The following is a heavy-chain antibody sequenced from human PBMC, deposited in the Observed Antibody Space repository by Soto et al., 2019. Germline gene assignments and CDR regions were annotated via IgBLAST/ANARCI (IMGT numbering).Heavy chain of an antibody. CDR3: AREGVDTAMVYYFDY. J-gene: IGHJ4*02. V-gene: IGHV4-59*01. Sequence: PSQPLSHTCTVSGGSISSYYWSWIRKPQGKGLEWIGYIYYSGSTYYNPSLKSRVTISVDTSKNQFSLKLTSVTAADTAVYYCAREGVDTAMVYYFDYWGQGTLVTVSS. D-gene: IGHD5-18*01. CDR1: GGSISSYY. CDR2: IYYSGST.